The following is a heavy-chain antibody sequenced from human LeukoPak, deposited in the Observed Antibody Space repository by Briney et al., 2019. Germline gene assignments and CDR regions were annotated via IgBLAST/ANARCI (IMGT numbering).Heavy chain of an antibody. D-gene: IGHD3-3*01. CDR2: INPSGGST. CDR3: ARDPDYYDFWSGRMGFDY. V-gene: IGHV1-46*01. CDR1: GYTFTSYY. J-gene: IGHJ4*02. Sequence: ASVKVSCKASGYTFTSYYMHWVRQAPGQGLEWMGIINPSGGSTSYAQKFQGRVTMTRDTSTSTVYMELSSLRSEDTAVYYCARDPDYYDFWSGRMGFDYWGQGTLVTVSS.